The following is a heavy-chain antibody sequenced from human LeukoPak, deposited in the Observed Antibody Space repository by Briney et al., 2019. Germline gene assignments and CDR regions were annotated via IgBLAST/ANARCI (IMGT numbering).Heavy chain of an antibody. D-gene: IGHD4-11*01. CDR2: IYYSGST. CDR1: GGSISSYY. CDR3: ARGPPMTTVTTYYYYYMDV. J-gene: IGHJ6*03. V-gene: IGHV4-59*01. Sequence: SETLSLTCTGPGGSISSYYWSWIRQPPGKGLEWIGYIYYSGSTNYNPSLKSRVTISVDTSKNQFSLKLSSVTAADTAVYDCARGPPMTTVTTYYYYYMDVWGKGTTITVSS.